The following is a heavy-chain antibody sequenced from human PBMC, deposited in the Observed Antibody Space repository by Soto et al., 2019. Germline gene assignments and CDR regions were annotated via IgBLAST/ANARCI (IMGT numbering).Heavy chain of an antibody. J-gene: IGHJ6*02. D-gene: IGHD6-13*01. CDR2: IYSGGST. V-gene: IGHV3-53*04. Sequence: GGSLRLSCAASGFTVSSNYMSWVRQAPGKGLEWVSVIYSGGSTYYADSVKGRFTISRHNSKNTLYLQMNSLRAEDTALYYCARDSRTIAAAGTNYYYGMDVWGQGTTVTVSS. CDR3: ARDSRTIAAAGTNYYYGMDV. CDR1: GFTVSSNY.